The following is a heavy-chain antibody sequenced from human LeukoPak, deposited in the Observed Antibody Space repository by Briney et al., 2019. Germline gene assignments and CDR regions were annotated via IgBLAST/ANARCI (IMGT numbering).Heavy chain of an antibody. J-gene: IGHJ4*02. CDR2: INPQSGYT. V-gene: IGHV1-2*02. D-gene: IGHD4/OR15-4a*01. Sequence: ASVKVSCKASGYIFTDYYIHLVRHAPGQGLECIVFINPQSGYTSYLQKFQVRVTMTTDTSTSTAYMELSSLGSDDTAFYYCSRALTNPRNFNYWGQGTLVIVSS. CDR3: SRALTNPRNFNY. CDR1: GYIFTDYY.